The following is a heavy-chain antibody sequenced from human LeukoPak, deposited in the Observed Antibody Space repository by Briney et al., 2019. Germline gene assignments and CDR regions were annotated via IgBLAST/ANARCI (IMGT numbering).Heavy chain of an antibody. CDR1: GFTVSSNY. Sequence: GRSLRLSCAASGFTVSSNYMSWVRQAPGKRLEWVSVIYSGGSTYYADSVKGRFTISRDNSKNTLYLQMNSLRAEDTAVYYCARVSRGPHPYYYDSSGYMDYWGQGTLVTVSS. J-gene: IGHJ4*02. CDR2: IYSGGST. D-gene: IGHD3-22*01. V-gene: IGHV3-53*01. CDR3: ARVSRGPHPYYYDSSGYMDY.